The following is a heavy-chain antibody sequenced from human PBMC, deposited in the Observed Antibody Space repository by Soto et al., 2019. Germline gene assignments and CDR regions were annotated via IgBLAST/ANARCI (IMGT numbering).Heavy chain of an antibody. V-gene: IGHV1-2*02. CDR2: INPNSGGT. Sequence: GASVKVSCKASGCTFIGYYMHWVRQAPGQGLEWMGWINPNSGGTNYAQNFQGRVTMTRDTSSYTAYMELTRLRSDDTAVYYCARDSYYDILTGYSRNAFDMWGQGTMVTVSS. J-gene: IGHJ3*02. D-gene: IGHD3-9*01. CDR3: ARDSYYDILTGYSRNAFDM. CDR1: GCTFIGYY.